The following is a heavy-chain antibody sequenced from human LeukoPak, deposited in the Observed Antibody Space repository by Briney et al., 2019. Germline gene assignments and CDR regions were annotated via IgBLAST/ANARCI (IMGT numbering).Heavy chain of an antibody. CDR3: ARDWMRAARPHYYYMDV. CDR2: IYTSGST. Sequence: SETLSLTCTVSGGSISSYYWSWIRQPAGKGLEWIGRIYTSGSTNYNPSLKSRVTMSVDTSKNQFSLKLSSVTAADTAVYYCARDWMRAARPHYYYMDVWGKGTTVTVSS. V-gene: IGHV4-4*07. J-gene: IGHJ6*03. D-gene: IGHD6-6*01. CDR1: GGSISSYY.